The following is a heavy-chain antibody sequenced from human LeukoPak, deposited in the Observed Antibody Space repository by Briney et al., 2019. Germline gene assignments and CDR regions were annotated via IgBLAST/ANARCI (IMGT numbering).Heavy chain of an antibody. J-gene: IGHJ5*02. CDR1: GGSISSSSYY. Sequence: SETLSLTCTVSGGSISSSSYYWGWIRQPPGKGLEWIGSIYYSGSTYYNPSLKSRVTISVDTSKNQFSLKLSSVTAADTAVYYCARENIVKATWNWFDPWGQGTLVTVSS. CDR3: ARENIVKATWNWFDP. D-gene: IGHD2/OR15-2a*01. V-gene: IGHV4-39*07. CDR2: IYYSGST.